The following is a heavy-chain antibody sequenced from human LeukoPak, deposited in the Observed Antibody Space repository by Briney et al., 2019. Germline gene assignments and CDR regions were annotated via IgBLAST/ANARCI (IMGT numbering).Heavy chain of an antibody. Sequence: PGGSLRLSCAASGFTFSSYSMNWVRQAPGKGLEWVSYISSSSSTIYYADSVKGRFTISRDNAKNSLYLQMNSLRAEDTAVYYCARESRPGVGAIYYYYYYMDVWGKGTTVTVSS. D-gene: IGHD1-26*01. CDR2: ISSSSSTI. V-gene: IGHV3-48*04. CDR1: GFTFSSYS. CDR3: ARESRPGVGAIYYYYYYMDV. J-gene: IGHJ6*03.